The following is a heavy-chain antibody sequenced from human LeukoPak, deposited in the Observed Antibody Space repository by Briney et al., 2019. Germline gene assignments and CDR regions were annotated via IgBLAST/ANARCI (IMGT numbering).Heavy chain of an antibody. V-gene: IGHV3-64*01. Sequence: GGSLRLSCAASGFTFSSYAMHWVRQAPGKGLEYVSAISSNGGSTYYANSVKGRFTISRDNSKNTLYLQMGSLRAEDMAVYYCARGVEWEPGDYWGQGTLVTVSS. CDR1: GFTFSSYA. J-gene: IGHJ4*02. CDR2: ISSNGGST. D-gene: IGHD1-26*01. CDR3: ARGVEWEPGDY.